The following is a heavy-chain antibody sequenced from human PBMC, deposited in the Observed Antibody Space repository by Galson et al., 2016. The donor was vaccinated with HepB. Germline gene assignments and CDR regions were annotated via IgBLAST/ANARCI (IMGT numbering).Heavy chain of an antibody. V-gene: IGHV4-59*01. CDR2: IFFSGST. Sequence: SETLSLTCTVSGGSISSFYWSWIRQPPGKGLQWIGYIFFSGSTTYNPSLKGRLTISLDSSKNQFSLKLSSVTAEDTAVYYCARVSGNAFDIWGHGTMVTVSS. CDR3: ARVSGNAFDI. J-gene: IGHJ3*02. CDR1: GGSISSFY.